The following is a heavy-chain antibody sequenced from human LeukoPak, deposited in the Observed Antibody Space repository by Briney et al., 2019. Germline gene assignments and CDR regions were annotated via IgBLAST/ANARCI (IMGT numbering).Heavy chain of an antibody. Sequence: SETLSLTCTVSGGSISSYYWSWIRQPAGKGLEWIGRIYTSGSTNYNPSLKSRVTMSVDTSKNQFSLKLSSVTAADTAVYYCARGGYSGSYYYYMDVWGKGTTVTISS. CDR2: IYTSGST. CDR1: GGSISSYY. V-gene: IGHV4-4*07. D-gene: IGHD1-26*01. CDR3: ARGGYSGSYYYYMDV. J-gene: IGHJ6*03.